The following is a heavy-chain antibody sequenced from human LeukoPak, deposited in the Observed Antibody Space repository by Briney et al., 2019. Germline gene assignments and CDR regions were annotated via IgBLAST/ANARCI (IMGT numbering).Heavy chain of an antibody. CDR3: AREYYYDSSGYYGVVAFDY. V-gene: IGHV1-18*01. Sequence: GASVKVSCKASGGTFSSYAISWVRQAPGQGLEWMRWISAYNGNTNYAQKLQGRVTMTTDTSTSTAYMELRSLRSDDTAVYYCAREYYYDSSGYYGVVAFDYWGQGTLVTVSS. J-gene: IGHJ4*02. CDR2: ISAYNGNT. CDR1: GGTFSSYA. D-gene: IGHD3-22*01.